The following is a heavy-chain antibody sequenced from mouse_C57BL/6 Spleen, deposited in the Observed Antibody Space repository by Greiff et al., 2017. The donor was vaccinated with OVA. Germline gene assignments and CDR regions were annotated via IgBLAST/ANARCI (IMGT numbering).Heavy chain of an antibody. CDR3: TRTTVVPGDY. Sequence: VQLQQSGAELVRPGASVTLSCKASGYTFTDYEMHWVKQTPVHGLEWIGAIDPETGGTAYNQKFKGKAILTADKSSSTAYMELRSLTSEDSAVYYCTRTTVVPGDYWGQGTTHTVSS. J-gene: IGHJ2*01. CDR2: IDPETGGT. V-gene: IGHV1-15*01. CDR1: GYTFTDYE. D-gene: IGHD1-1*01.